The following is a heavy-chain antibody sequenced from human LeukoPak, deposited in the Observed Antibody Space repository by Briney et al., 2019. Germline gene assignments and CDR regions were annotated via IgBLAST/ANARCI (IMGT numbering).Heavy chain of an antibody. J-gene: IGHJ5*02. CDR2: VYYTGTT. Sequence: AETLSLTCTVSGGSISNTNYYWGWIRQPPGKPLEWIGSVYYTGTTAYNPSLKSRVAMSIDTSKSHFSLRLNSVTAADTGVYYCARKTYCSGGRCYGENWFDPWGQGTLVTVSS. D-gene: IGHD2-15*01. V-gene: IGHV4-39*02. CDR3: ARKTYCSGGRCYGENWFDP. CDR1: GGSISNTNYY.